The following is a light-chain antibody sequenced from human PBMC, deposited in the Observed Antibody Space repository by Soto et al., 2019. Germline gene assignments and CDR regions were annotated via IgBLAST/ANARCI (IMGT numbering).Light chain of an antibody. CDR2: GAS. CDR3: QQRHMWPIT. V-gene: IGKV3-15*01. Sequence: EILMTQSPATLSVSPGERATLSCRASQSVRSNLAWYQQKPGQAPRLLIYGASTRATGIPARFSGSGSGTEFTLTISSLQPEDSAVYYCQQRHMWPITFGQGTRLEIK. J-gene: IGKJ5*01. CDR1: QSVRSN.